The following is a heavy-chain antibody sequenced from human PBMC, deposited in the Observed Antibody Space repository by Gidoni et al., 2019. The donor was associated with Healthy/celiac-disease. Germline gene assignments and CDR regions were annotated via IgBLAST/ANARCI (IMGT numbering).Heavy chain of an antibody. D-gene: IGHD2-2*01. CDR2: ISSSGSTI. CDR3: ARVAACSSTSCYYYYYMDV. Sequence: QVQLVESGGGLVKPGGSLRLSCAASGFTFSDYYLRWIRQAPGKGLEWVSYISSSGSTIYYADSVKGRFTISRDNAKNSLYLQMNSLRAEDTAVYYCARVAACSSTSCYYYYYMDVWGKGTTVTVSS. CDR1: GFTFSDYY. V-gene: IGHV3-11*01. J-gene: IGHJ6*03.